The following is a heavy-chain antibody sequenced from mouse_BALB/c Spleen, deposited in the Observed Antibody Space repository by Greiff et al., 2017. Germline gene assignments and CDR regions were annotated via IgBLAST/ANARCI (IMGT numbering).Heavy chain of an antibody. D-gene: IGHD2-10*01. CDR2: IDPETGGT. CDR3: TSYFYAMDY. CDR1: GYTFTDYE. V-gene: IGHV1-15*01. J-gene: IGHJ4*01. Sequence: VQLVESGAELVRPGASVTLSCKASGYTFTDYEMHWVKQTPVHGLEWIGAIDPETGGTAYNQKFKGKATLTADKSSSTAYMELRSLTSEDSAVYYCTSYFYAMDYWGQGTSVTVSS.